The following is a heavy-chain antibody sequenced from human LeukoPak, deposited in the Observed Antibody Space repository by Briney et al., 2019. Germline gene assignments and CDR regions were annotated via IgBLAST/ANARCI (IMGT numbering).Heavy chain of an antibody. Sequence: GGSLRLSCAASGFSFSNYWMSWVRHAPGKGLEWVANIKQDGSEKNYLDSVKGRVTISRDNAKNSLYLQMNSLRVEDTAVYYCARDRGSQSMDVWGQGTTVTVSS. CDR2: IKQDGSEK. J-gene: IGHJ6*02. V-gene: IGHV3-7*01. D-gene: IGHD1-26*01. CDR1: GFSFSNYW. CDR3: ARDRGSQSMDV.